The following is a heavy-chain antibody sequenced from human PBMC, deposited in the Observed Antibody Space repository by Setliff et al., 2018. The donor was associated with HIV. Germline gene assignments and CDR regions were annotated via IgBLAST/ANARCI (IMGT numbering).Heavy chain of an antibody. Sequence: PGGSLRLSCAASGFASSGFAFSHYWMHWVRQAPGKGLVWVSRITNDGGTTYYADSVKGRFTISRDNSKNTLYLQMNTLRPEDTAVYYCAQLAAADDAWGQGTLVTGSS. CDR2: ITNDGGTT. D-gene: IGHD6-13*01. CDR1: GFAFSHYW. CDR3: AQLAAADDA. V-gene: IGHV3-74*01. J-gene: IGHJ5*02.